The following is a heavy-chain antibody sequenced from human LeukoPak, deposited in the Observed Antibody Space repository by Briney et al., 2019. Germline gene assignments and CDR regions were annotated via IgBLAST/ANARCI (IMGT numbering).Heavy chain of an antibody. V-gene: IGHV3-7*03. CDR1: GFTFSSYW. CDR2: IKQDGSEK. CDR3: ARDRGAVAGTSNPEYYYYYYMDV. D-gene: IGHD6-19*01. J-gene: IGHJ6*03. Sequence: GGSLRLSCAASGFTFSSYWMSWVRQAPGKGLEWVANIKQDGSEKYYVDSVKGRFTISRDNAKNSLYLQMNSLRAEDTAVYYCARDRGAVAGTSNPEYYYYYYMDVWGKGTTVTISS.